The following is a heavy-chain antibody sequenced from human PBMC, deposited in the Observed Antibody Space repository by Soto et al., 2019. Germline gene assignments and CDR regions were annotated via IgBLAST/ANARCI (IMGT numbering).Heavy chain of an antibody. CDR3: AKEVAPFNYFYYMDV. CDR2: ITWDSGSL. CDR1: GFTFNDYA. V-gene: IGHV3-9*01. Sequence: EVQLAESGGGLVQPGRSLRLSCAASGFTFNDYAIYWVRQAPGKGLEWVSSITWDSGSLAYADSVKGRFTISRDNAKNSLYLQMNSLRVEDTALYYCAKEVAPFNYFYYMDVWGKGTMVTVSS. J-gene: IGHJ6*03.